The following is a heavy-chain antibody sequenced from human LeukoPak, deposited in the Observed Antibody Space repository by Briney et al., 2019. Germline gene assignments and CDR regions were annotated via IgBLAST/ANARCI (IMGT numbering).Heavy chain of an antibody. D-gene: IGHD3-10*01. CDR1: GFTFGDYG. V-gene: IGHV3-20*04. Sequence: GGSLRLSCAGSGFTFGDYGMSWVRQAPGKGLEWVAHINCNGGSTGYADSVKGRFTISRDNSKNSLYLQMNGLRADDTALYYCARGSGSYYDMSFDFWGQGTLVTVSS. CDR2: INCNGGST. CDR3: ARGSGSYYDMSFDF. J-gene: IGHJ4*02.